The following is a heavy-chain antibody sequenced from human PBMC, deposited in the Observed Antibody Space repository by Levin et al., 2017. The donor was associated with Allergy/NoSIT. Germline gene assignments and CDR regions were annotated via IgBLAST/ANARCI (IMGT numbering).Heavy chain of an antibody. Sequence: GGSLRLSCAASGFTFSSYGMHWVRQAPGKGLEWLAYVDGHGTRIFYADSAKGRFTISRDNAQNSLYLQMNSLRAEDSGTYYCVRDLEGYRGVIRFDFWGQGTLVTVSS. CDR1: GFTFSSYG. D-gene: IGHD3-10*01. J-gene: IGHJ4*02. CDR3: VRDLEGYRGVIRFDF. CDR2: VDGHGTRI. V-gene: IGHV3-48*01.